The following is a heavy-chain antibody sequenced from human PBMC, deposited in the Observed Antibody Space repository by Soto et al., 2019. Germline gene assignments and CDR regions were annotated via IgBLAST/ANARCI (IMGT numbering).Heavy chain of an antibody. Sequence: EVQLLESGGGLVQPGGSLRLSCAASGFTFSSYAMSWVRQAPGKGLEWVSAISGSGGSTYYADSVKGRFTISRDNSKNTLYLQMNSLRAEDTAVYYCATQVTYYGSGNQPVKYWGQGTLVTVSS. V-gene: IGHV3-23*01. CDR3: ATQVTYYGSGNQPVKY. D-gene: IGHD3-10*01. J-gene: IGHJ4*02. CDR1: GFTFSSYA. CDR2: ISGSGGST.